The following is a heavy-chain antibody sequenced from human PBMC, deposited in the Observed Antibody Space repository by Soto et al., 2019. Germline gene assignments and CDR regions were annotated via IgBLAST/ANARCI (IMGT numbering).Heavy chain of an antibody. D-gene: IGHD2-15*01. CDR3: ARHLTYCSAGSCYSDFPYYGMDV. CDR1: GGSISSGGYS. Sequence: SETLSLTCTVSGGSISSGGYSWSWIRQPPGKGLEWIGYIHHSGSTYYNPSLKSRVTISVDTSKNQFSLKLSSVTAADTAVYYCARHLTYCSAGSCYSDFPYYGMDVWGQGTTVTVSS. V-gene: IGHV4-30-2*03. CDR2: IHHSGST. J-gene: IGHJ6*02.